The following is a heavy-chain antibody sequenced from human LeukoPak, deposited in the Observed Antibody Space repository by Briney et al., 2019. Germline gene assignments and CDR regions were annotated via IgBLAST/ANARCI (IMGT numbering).Heavy chain of an antibody. D-gene: IGHD5/OR15-5a*01. V-gene: IGHV1-18*01. CDR3: ARERPDLPLYYYYYGMDV. CDR2: ISAHNGNT. J-gene: IGHJ6*02. Sequence: ASVKVSCKASGYTFTSYGISWVRQAPGQGLEWMGWISAHNGNTNYAQKLQGRVTMTTDTSTSTAYMELRSLRSDDTAVYYCARERPDLPLYYYYYGMDVWGQGTTVTVSS. CDR1: GYTFTSYG.